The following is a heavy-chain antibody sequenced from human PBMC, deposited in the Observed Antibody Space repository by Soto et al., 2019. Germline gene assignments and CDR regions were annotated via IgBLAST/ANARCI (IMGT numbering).Heavy chain of an antibody. J-gene: IGHJ4*02. CDR1: GGTFSSDA. D-gene: IGHD6-19*01. CDR2: LIPILGTT. V-gene: IGHV1-69*01. CDR3: ARASGYVSGWYHDY. Sequence: QVQLVQSGAEVRKPGSSVKVSCKASGGTFSSDAVSWVRQAPGQVLEWMGGLIPILGTTHYAQKFQGRVTITADDSTNTASMELSSLRSDDTAVYYCARASGYVSGWYHDYWGQGTRVTVSA.